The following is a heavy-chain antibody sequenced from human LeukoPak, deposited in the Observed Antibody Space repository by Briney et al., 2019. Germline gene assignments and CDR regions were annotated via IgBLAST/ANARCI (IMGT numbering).Heavy chain of an antibody. J-gene: IGHJ4*02. CDR1: GFTFSNSW. CDR2: IKQDASTK. V-gene: IGHV3-7*01. CDR3: ARDTDGSLDY. D-gene: IGHD1-26*01. Sequence: GGSLRLSCAASGFTFSNSWMAWVRQARGKGLEWVANIKQDASTKHYADSLKGRFTISRDNPKNSLYLQMNSLRADDTAVYYCARDTDGSLDYWGQGFLVTVAS.